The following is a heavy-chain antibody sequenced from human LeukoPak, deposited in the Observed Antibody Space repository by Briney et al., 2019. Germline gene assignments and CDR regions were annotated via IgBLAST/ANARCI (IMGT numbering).Heavy chain of an antibody. D-gene: IGHD6-13*01. CDR3: ARLWGSSYYYYMDV. J-gene: IGHJ6*03. CDR1: GGTFSGYA. Sequence: ASLKVSCKASGGTFSGYAISWVRQAPGQGLEWMGGIIPIFGTANYAQKFQGRVTITADKSTSTAYMELSSLRSEDTAVYYCARLWGSSYYYYMDVWGKGTTVTVSS. CDR2: IIPIFGTA. V-gene: IGHV1-69*06.